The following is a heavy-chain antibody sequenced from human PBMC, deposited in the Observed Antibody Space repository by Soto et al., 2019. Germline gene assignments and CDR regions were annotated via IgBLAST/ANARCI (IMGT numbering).Heavy chain of an antibody. D-gene: IGHD1-1*01. V-gene: IGHV3-23*01. CDR2: ISGSGVNT. Sequence: PGGSLILSFAASGFSFSSYSMSWVRQAPVKGLEWVSAISGSGVNTYYADSMEGRFSISRDNSKNTLYLQMNSLRADDTAVYYCVKHLADYNSRSFRWLDPCGQGTLVTVSS. J-gene: IGHJ5*02. CDR1: GFSFSSYS. CDR3: VKHLADYNSRSFRWLDP.